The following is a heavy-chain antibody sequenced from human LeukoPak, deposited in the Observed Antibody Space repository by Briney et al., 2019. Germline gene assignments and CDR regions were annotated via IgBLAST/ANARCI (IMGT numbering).Heavy chain of an antibody. J-gene: IGHJ4*02. CDR1: GLTFSSYG. CDR2: ISGSGGST. V-gene: IGHV3-23*01. Sequence: GGTLRLSCAASGLTFSSYGMSWVRQAPGKGLEWVSAISGSGGSTYYADSVKGRFTISRDNSKNTLYLQMNSLRAEDTAVYYCATPPTVTRNYWGQGTLVTVSS. D-gene: IGHD4-17*01. CDR3: ATPPTVTRNY.